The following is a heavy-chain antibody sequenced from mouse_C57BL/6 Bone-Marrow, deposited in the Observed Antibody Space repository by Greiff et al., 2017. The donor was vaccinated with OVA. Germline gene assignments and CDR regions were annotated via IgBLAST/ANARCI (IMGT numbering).Heavy chain of an antibody. CDR2: ISSGGSYT. CDR3: ARPFTTVVEDYAMDY. J-gene: IGHJ4*01. V-gene: IGHV5-6*03. D-gene: IGHD1-1*01. CDR1: GFTFSSYG. Sequence: EVKVVESGGGLVKPGGSLKLSCAASGFTFSSYGMSWVRQTPDKRLEWVATISSGGSYTYYPDSVKGRFTISRDNAKNTLYLQMSSLKSEDTAMYYCARPFTTVVEDYAMDYWGQGTSVTVSS.